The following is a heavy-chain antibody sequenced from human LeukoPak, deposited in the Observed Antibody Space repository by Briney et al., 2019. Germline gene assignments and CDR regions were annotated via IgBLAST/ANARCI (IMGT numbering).Heavy chain of an antibody. D-gene: IGHD3-10*01. J-gene: IGHJ6*04. CDR3: AKDRVGAGGYGMDV. CDR2: ISYDGSNK. V-gene: IGHV3-30*18. CDR1: GFTFSSYG. Sequence: GGSLRLSCAASGFTFSSYGMHWVRQAPGKGLEWVAVISYDGSNKYYADSVKGRLTISRDNSKNTLYLQMNSLRAEDKAVYYCAKDRVGAGGYGMDVWGKGTTVTVSS.